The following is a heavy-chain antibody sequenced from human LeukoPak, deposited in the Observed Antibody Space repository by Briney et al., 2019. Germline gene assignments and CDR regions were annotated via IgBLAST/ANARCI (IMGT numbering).Heavy chain of an antibody. J-gene: IGHJ4*02. V-gene: IGHV3-23*01. CDR3: AKDRDYVWGSYRSPFDY. CDR2: ISGSGGST. CDR1: GFTFSSYA. D-gene: IGHD3-16*02. Sequence: GGSLRLSCAASGFTFSSYAMSWVRQAPGKGLEWVSAISGSGGSTYYADSVKGRFTISRDSSKNTLYLQMNSLRAEDTAVYYCAKDRDYVWGSYRSPFDYWGQGTLVTVSS.